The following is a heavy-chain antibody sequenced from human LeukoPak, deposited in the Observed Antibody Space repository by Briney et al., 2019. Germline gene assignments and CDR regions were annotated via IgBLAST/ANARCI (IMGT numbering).Heavy chain of an antibody. CDR2: IYPDDSDT. Sequence: GESLRISCRASGNINCTHWIAWARQMPGKGLQWMGIIYPDDSDTRYSPSFEGQVTISADRSTDTAYLQWNTLKSSDTAIYYCARLQSAPNFFDLNWFDPWGQGTVVIVSS. D-gene: IGHD3-9*01. J-gene: IGHJ5*02. CDR3: ARLQSAPNFFDLNWFDP. CDR1: GNINCTHW. V-gene: IGHV5-51*01.